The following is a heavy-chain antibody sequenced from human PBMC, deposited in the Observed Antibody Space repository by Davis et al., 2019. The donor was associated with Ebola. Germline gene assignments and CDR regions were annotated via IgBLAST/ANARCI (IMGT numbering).Heavy chain of an antibody. V-gene: IGHV3-74*01. D-gene: IGHD6-19*01. CDR3: AKTSSGWAGFDY. J-gene: IGHJ4*02. Sequence: GESLKISCAASGFTFSSYWMHWVRQAPGKGLVWVSRINSDGSSTSYADSVKGRFTISRDNAKNTLYLQMNGLRAEDTAVYYCAKTSSGWAGFDYWGQGTLVTVSS. CDR2: INSDGSST. CDR1: GFTFSSYW.